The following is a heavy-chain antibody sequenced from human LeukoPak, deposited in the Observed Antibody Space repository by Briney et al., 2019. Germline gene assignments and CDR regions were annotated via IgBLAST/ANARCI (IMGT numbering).Heavy chain of an antibody. CDR1: GFTFSSYA. CDR3: AKERGPPYSSSWANWFDP. D-gene: IGHD6-13*01. V-gene: IGHV3-23*01. Sequence: GGSLRLSCAASGFTFSSYAMSWVRQAPGKGLEWVSAISGSGGSTYYADSVKGRFTISRDNSKNTLYLQMNSLRAEDTAVYYCAKERGPPYSSSWANWFDPWGQGTPVTVSS. CDR2: ISGSGGST. J-gene: IGHJ5*02.